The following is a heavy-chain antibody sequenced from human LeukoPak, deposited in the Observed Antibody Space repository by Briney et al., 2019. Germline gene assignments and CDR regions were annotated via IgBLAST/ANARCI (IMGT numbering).Heavy chain of an antibody. J-gene: IGHJ4*02. CDR1: GYTFTSYA. Sequence: ASVKVSCKASGYTFTSYAMHWVRQAPGQRLEWMGWINAGNGNTKYSQKFQGRVTITRDTSASTAYMELSSLRSEDTAVYYCARLSSGWYHYFDYWGQGALVTVSS. CDR2: INAGNGNT. D-gene: IGHD6-19*01. V-gene: IGHV1-3*01. CDR3: ARLSSGWYHYFDY.